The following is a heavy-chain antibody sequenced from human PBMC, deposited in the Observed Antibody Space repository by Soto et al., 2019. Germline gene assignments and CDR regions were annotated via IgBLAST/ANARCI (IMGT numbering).Heavy chain of an antibody. J-gene: IGHJ4*02. CDR1: GYTLTELS. Sequence: GASVKVSCKVSGYTLTELSMHWVRQAPGKGLEWMGGFDPEDGETIYAQKFQGRVTMTEDTSTDTAYMELSSLRSEDTAVYYCVGRFLEWLLSGPSDYWGQGTLVTVSS. CDR3: VGRFLEWLLSGPSDY. D-gene: IGHD3-3*01. V-gene: IGHV1-24*01. CDR2: FDPEDGET.